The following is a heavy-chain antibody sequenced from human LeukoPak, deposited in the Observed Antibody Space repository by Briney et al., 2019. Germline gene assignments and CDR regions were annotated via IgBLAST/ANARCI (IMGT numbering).Heavy chain of an antibody. J-gene: IGHJ4*02. D-gene: IGHD3-22*01. CDR3: ASPRSGYRYTFDY. V-gene: IGHV4-4*09. CDR2: ISTSGST. Sequence: ASETLSLTCAVSAASISNYYWSWIRQAPGKGLEWIGYISTSGSTNYNPSLKSRVSISLDTSKNRLSLNLNFVTAADTAVYYCASPRSGYRYTFDYWGQGALVTVSS. CDR1: AASISNYY.